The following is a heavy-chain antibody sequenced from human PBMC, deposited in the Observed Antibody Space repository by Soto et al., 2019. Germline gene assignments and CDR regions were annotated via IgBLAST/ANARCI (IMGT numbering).Heavy chain of an antibody. CDR1: GGSISSYY. Sequence: SETLSLTCTVSGGSISSYYWSWIRQPPGKGLEWIGYIYYSGSTNYNPSLKSRVTISVDTSKNQFSLKLSSVTAADTAVYYCARRAGGDYTWSYYMDVWGKGTTVTVSS. CDR2: IYYSGST. CDR3: ARRAGGDYTWSYYMDV. V-gene: IGHV4-59*08. D-gene: IGHD4-17*01. J-gene: IGHJ6*03.